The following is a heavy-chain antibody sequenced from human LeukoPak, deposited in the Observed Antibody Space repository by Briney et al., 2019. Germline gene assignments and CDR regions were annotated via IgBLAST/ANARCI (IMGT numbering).Heavy chain of an antibody. Sequence: ASVKVSCKASGYSFTVHGISWVRQAPGQGLEWMGWISPYNGQTNLTQKFQGRLIMDTETSTTTVYMELTSLKSDDTAVYYCARDHTGETFLDAFDIWGQGTLVAVSS. J-gene: IGHJ3*02. V-gene: IGHV1-18*01. CDR1: GYSFTVHG. CDR2: ISPYNGQT. CDR3: ARDHTGETFLDAFDI. D-gene: IGHD1-1*01.